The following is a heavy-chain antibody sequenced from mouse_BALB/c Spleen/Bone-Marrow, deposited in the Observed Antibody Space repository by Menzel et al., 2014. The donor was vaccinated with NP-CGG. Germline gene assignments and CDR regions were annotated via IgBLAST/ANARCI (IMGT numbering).Heavy chain of an antibody. CDR2: IYPGSGNT. D-gene: IGHD2-3*01. Sequence: VHLVESGPELVKPGASVKISCKASGYTFTDYYINWVKQKPGQGLEWIGWIYPGSGNTKYNEKFKGKATLTVDTSSSTAYMQLSSLISEDTAVYFCARSGGYYVRFAYWGQGTLVTVSA. J-gene: IGHJ3*01. CDR3: ARSGGYYVRFAY. V-gene: IGHV1-84*02. CDR1: GYTFTDYY.